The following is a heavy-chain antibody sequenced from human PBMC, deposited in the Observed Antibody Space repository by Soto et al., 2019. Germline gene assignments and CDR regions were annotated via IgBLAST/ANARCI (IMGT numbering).Heavy chain of an antibody. Sequence: QITLKESGPTLVKPTQTLTLTCTFSGLALSTSAEAVGWIRQPPGTALDWLALIYWADAKRYNPTLKTRLTITEHTSKTQVVLTLTLMAPVDTATYYSALSVSTSPSGCIAPWGQGILVPVSS. J-gene: IGHJ5*02. CDR3: ALSVSTSPSGCIAP. V-gene: IGHV2-5*02. CDR2: IYWADAK. D-gene: IGHD3-10*01. CDR1: GLALSTSAEA.